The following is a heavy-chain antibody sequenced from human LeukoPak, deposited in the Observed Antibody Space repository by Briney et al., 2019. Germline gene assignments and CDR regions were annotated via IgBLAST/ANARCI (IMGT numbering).Heavy chain of an antibody. CDR1: GYTFSSYA. D-gene: IGHD6-6*01. Sequence: GASLRLSCEASGYTFSSYAMHWVRQAPGKGLEYVSAISSNRDSTYYAKYVKGRFTISRDNSKNTLYIQLGSLKFDDMAVYYCARGGEYRGDGQNYWGQGTLVTDSS. V-gene: IGHV3-64*01. J-gene: IGHJ4*02. CDR3: ARGGEYRGDGQNY. CDR2: ISSNRDST.